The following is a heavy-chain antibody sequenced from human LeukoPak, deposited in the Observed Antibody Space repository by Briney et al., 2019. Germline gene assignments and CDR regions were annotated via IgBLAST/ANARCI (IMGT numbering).Heavy chain of an antibody. CDR2: INPSGGST. CDR3: ARELPGIVGAKPSLFNY. Sequence: RASVKVSCKASGYTFTSYYMHWVRQAPGQGLEWMGIINPSGGSTSYAQKFQGRVTMTRDTSTSTVYMELSSLRSEDTAVYYCARELPGIVGAKPSLFNYWGQGTLVTVSS. V-gene: IGHV1-46*01. CDR1: GYTFTSYY. D-gene: IGHD1-26*01. J-gene: IGHJ4*02.